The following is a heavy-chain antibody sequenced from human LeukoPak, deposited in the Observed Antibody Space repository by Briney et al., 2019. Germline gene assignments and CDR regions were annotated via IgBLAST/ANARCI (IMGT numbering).Heavy chain of an antibody. D-gene: IGHD5-18*01. CDR3: AKDIWGGTAMVFDY. Sequence: GGSLRLSCEVSGFAFSNYAMSWVRQAPGKGLEWVSAISGGGGTTYYADSVKGRFTISRDNSKNTLYLHMNNLRDDDTAVYYCAKDIWGGTAMVFDYWGQGTLVTVSS. J-gene: IGHJ4*02. CDR2: ISGGGGTT. CDR1: GFAFSNYA. V-gene: IGHV3-23*01.